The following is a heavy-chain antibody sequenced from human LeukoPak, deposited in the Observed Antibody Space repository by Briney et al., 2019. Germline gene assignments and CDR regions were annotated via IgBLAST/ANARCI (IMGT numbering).Heavy chain of an antibody. CDR1: GFTFRSYE. D-gene: IGHD2-21*02. Sequence: GGSLRLSCAASGFTFRSYELNWVRQAPGKGLEWVSYISDIGTSQHYADSVKGRFIISRDNAKNSLYLQMNSLTAADTAVYYCARDRSKVTAYDDALDIWGQGTMVIVSS. V-gene: IGHV3-48*03. CDR3: ARDRSKVTAYDDALDI. J-gene: IGHJ3*02. CDR2: ISDIGTSQ.